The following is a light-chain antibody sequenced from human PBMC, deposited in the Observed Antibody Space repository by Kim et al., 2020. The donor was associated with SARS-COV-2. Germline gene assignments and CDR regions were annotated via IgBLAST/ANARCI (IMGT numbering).Light chain of an antibody. V-gene: IGLV3-21*04. CDR2: YDS. CDR1: NIGSKS. J-gene: IGLJ3*02. CDR3: QVWDSSSDHPV. Sequence: AAGKTARITGEGNNIGSKSVHWYQQKPGQAPVLVIYYDSDRPSGIPERFSGSNSGNTATLTISRVEAGDEADYYCQVWDSSSDHPVFGGGTQLTVL.